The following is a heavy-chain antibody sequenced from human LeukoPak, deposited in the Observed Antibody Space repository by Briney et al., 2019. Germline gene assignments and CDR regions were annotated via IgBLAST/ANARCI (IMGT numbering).Heavy chain of an antibody. CDR3: ARQEWSGSDYFDY. J-gene: IGHJ4*02. D-gene: IGHD3-3*01. CDR2: IYHSGST. CDR1: DYSISSGYY. V-gene: IGHV4-38-2*02. Sequence: SETLSLTCTVSDYSISSGYYWGWIRQPPGEGLEWIGNIYHSGSTYYNPSLKSRVSISVDTSKNQFSLKLSSVTAADTAVYYCARQEWSGSDYFDYWGQGTLVTVSS.